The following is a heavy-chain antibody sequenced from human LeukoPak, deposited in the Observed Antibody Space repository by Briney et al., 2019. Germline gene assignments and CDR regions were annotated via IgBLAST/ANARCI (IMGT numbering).Heavy chain of an antibody. Sequence: SETLSLTCTVSGGSISSSSYYWGWIRQPPGKGLEWIGSIYYSGNTYYNPSLRGRVTISVDTSKNQFSLKLSSVTAADTAVYYCARRRGYDILTGYYSPLPFDYWGQGTLVTVSS. D-gene: IGHD3-9*01. J-gene: IGHJ4*02. CDR3: ARRRGYDILTGYYSPLPFDY. CDR1: GGSISSSSYY. CDR2: IYYSGNT. V-gene: IGHV4-39*01.